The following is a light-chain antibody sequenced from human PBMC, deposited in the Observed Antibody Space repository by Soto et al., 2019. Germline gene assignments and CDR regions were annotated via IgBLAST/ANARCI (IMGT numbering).Light chain of an antibody. CDR2: AAS. CDR1: QVISNY. Sequence: DIPMTQSPSSLSASVGDRVTITCRASQVISNYLAWYQQKPGKVPKLLIYAASTSQSGVPSRFSGSGSGTDFTLTISSLQPEDVATYYCQKYNSAPWTFGQGTKVEIK. V-gene: IGKV1-27*01. CDR3: QKYNSAPWT. J-gene: IGKJ1*01.